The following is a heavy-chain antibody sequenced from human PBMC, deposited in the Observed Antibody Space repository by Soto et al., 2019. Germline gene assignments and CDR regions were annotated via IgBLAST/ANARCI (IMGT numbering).Heavy chain of an antibody. J-gene: IGHJ5*02. CDR2: IVPVLGLV. D-gene: IGHD6-19*01. CDR1: GGTFSTYS. CDR3: ARGVAVVPAPETALHGGDT. V-gene: IGHV1-69*02. Sequence: QVQLVQSGAEVKKPGSSVKVSCKASGGTFSTYSVGWVRQAPGQGLGWMGRIVPVLGLVDYAQTFQGRVTISADKATGTADSEVSSLSAGDTAVYDCARGVAVVPAPETALHGGDTWGQGTLVAVSS.